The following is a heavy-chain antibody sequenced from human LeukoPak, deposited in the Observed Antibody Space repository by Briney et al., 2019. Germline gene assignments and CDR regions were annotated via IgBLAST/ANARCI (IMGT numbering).Heavy chain of an antibody. CDR3: ARAAYDSSGYYPYYYYGMDV. CDR1: GFTFSPYG. Sequence: PGGSLGLSCAASGFTFSPYGMHWVRQAPGKGLEWVAVISYDVSNKYYADSVKGRFTISRDNSKNTLYLQMNSLRAEDTAVYYCARAAYDSSGYYPYYYYGMDVWGQGTTVTVSS. CDR2: ISYDVSNK. V-gene: IGHV3-30*19. J-gene: IGHJ6*02. D-gene: IGHD3-22*01.